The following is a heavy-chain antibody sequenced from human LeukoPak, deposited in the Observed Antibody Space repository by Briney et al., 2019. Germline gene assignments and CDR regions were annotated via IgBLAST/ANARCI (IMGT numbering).Heavy chain of an antibody. Sequence: GGSLRLSCAASGFTFSSYEMNWVRQAPGKGLEWVSYISSSGSTIYYADSVKGRFTITRDNANNSLYLQMNTLRAEDTAVYYCAELGITMIGGVWGKGTTVTISS. J-gene: IGHJ6*04. V-gene: IGHV3-48*03. CDR1: GFTFSSYE. CDR2: ISSSGSTI. CDR3: AELGITMIGGV. D-gene: IGHD3-10*02.